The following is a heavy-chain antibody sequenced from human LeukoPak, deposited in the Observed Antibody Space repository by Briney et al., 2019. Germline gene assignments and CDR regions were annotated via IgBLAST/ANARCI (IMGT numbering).Heavy chain of an antibody. Sequence: GGSLRLSCAASGFTFSSYAMSWVRQAPGKGLEWVSAISGSGGSTYYADSVKGRFTISRDNSKNTLYLQMNSLRAEDTAVYYCAKGKGVVPAATRGGNWFDPWGQGTLVTVSS. D-gene: IGHD2-2*01. CDR1: GFTFSSYA. J-gene: IGHJ5*02. V-gene: IGHV3-23*01. CDR3: AKGKGVVPAATRGGNWFDP. CDR2: ISGSGGST.